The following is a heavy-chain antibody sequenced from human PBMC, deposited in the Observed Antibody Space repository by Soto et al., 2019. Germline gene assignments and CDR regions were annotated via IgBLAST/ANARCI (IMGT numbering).Heavy chain of an antibody. J-gene: IGHJ6*02. V-gene: IGHV3-30*18. D-gene: IGHD6-13*01. CDR3: AKDSRQLYYYGMDV. CDR1: GFTFSSYG. Sequence: GGSLRLSCAASGFTFSSYGMHWVRQAPGKGLEWVAVISYDGSNKYYADSVKGRFTISRDNSKNTLYLQMNSLRAEDTAVYYCAKDSRQLYYYGMDVWGQGTTVTVSS. CDR2: ISYDGSNK.